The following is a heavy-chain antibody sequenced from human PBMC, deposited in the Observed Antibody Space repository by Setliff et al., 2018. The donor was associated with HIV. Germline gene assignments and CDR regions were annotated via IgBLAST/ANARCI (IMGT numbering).Heavy chain of an antibody. CDR2: IYYTGIT. CDR3: ARELYGGNSRPFDY. D-gene: IGHD1-26*01. V-gene: IGHV4-59*11. Sequence: KTSETLSLTCTVSGVSISSHYWSWIRQPPGKGLEWIGYIYYTGITDYNPSLEGRLTISVDTSKNQVSLKLKSVTTADTAVYYCARELYGGNSRPFDYWGQGALVTVSS. J-gene: IGHJ4*02. CDR1: GVSISSHY.